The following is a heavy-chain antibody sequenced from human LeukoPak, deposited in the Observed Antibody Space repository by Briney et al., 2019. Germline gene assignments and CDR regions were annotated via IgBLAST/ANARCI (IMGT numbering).Heavy chain of an antibody. CDR2: IYYSGST. CDR3: AREKSLGASFDY. V-gene: IGHV4-39*07. Sequence: TSETLSLTCTVSGGSISSSSYYWGWIRQPPGKGLEWIGNIYYSGSTYYNPSLKSRVTISVDTSKNQFSLKLSSVTAADTAVYYCAREKSLGASFDYWGQGTLVTVSS. J-gene: IGHJ4*02. CDR1: GGSISSSSYY. D-gene: IGHD1-26*01.